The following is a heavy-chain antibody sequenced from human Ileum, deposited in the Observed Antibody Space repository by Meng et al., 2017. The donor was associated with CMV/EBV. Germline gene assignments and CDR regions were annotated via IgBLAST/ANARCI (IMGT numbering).Heavy chain of an antibody. D-gene: IGHD1-26*01. CDR1: GYTFTSYD. J-gene: IGHJ4*02. Sequence: ASVKVSCKASGYTFTSYDITWVRQATGQGLEWMGWMNPNSGNTGFAQKFQGRITMTRNNSISTAFMELTGQRSDDTAVYYCARGTRSPDYWGQGTLVTVSS. V-gene: IGHV1-8*01. CDR3: ARGTRSPDY. CDR2: MNPNSGNT.